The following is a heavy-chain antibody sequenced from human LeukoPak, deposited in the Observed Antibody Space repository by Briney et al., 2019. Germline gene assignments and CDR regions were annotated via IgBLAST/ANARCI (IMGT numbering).Heavy chain of an antibody. CDR2: IIPIFGTA. CDR3: ASRLPAAIFYFSDAFDI. CDR1: GGTFSSYA. D-gene: IGHD2-2*01. Sequence: ASVKVSCKASGGTFSSYAISWVRQAPGQGLEWMGGIIPIFGTANYAQKFQGRVTITADKSTSTAYMELSSLRSEDTAVYYCASRLPAAIFYFSDAFDIWGQGTMVTVSS. V-gene: IGHV1-69*06. J-gene: IGHJ3*02.